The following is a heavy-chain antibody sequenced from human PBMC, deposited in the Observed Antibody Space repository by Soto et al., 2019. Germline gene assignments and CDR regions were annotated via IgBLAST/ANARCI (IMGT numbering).Heavy chain of an antibody. CDR2: IYYSGST. V-gene: IGHV4-30-4*01. Sequence: SETLSLTCTVSGGSISSGDYYWSWIRQPPGKGLEWIGYIYYSGSTYYNPSLKSRVTISVDTSKNQFSLKLSSVTAADTAVYYCARVPVAYCGGDCYSNYFDYWGQGTLVTVSS. CDR1: GGSISSGDYY. CDR3: ARVPVAYCGGDCYSNYFDY. J-gene: IGHJ4*02. D-gene: IGHD2-21*02.